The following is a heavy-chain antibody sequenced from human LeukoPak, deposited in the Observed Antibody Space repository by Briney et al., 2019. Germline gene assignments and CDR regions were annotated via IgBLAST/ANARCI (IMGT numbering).Heavy chain of an antibody. CDR1: GGSISSGGYY. CDR2: IYHSGST. Sequence: SETLSLTCTVSGGSISSGGYYWSWIRQPPGKGLEWIGYIYHSGSTYYNPPLKSRVTISVDRSKNQFSLKLSSVTAADTAVYYCARDRSGHIDYWGQGTLVTVSS. V-gene: IGHV4-30-2*01. J-gene: IGHJ4*02. CDR3: ARDRSGHIDY. D-gene: IGHD2-15*01.